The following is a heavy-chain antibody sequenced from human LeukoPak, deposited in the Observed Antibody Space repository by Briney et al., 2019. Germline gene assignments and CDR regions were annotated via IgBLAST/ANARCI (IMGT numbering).Heavy chain of an antibody. CDR3: AKDEWELLDY. CDR1: GFTLSTHW. CDR2: IYTDGRRT. V-gene: IGHV3-74*01. J-gene: IGHJ4*02. Sequence: PGGSLRLSCAGSGFTLSTHWMHWVRQGPGKGLVWVSRIYTDGRRTDYADSVKGRFTISGDNARNTLYLQMNSLRAEDTAVYYCAKDEWELLDYWGQGTLVTVSS. D-gene: IGHD1-26*01.